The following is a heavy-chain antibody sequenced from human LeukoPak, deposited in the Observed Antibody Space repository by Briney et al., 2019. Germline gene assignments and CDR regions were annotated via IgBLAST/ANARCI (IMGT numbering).Heavy chain of an antibody. J-gene: IGHJ3*02. D-gene: IGHD3-22*01. CDR2: ISHTGST. CDR3: SSSLVAVVTYGFDI. Sequence: PSETLSLTCTVSNGPITTTKWWSWVRQPPGKGLEWIGEISHTGSTNYNPSFNSRVTMSVDKSENQFSLNLKSVTAADTALYCASSSLVAVVTYGFDIWGRGTAVTVSS. CDR1: NGPITTTKW. V-gene: IGHV4-4*02.